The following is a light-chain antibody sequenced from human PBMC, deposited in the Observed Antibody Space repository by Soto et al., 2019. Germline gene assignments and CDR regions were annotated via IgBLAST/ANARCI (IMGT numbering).Light chain of an antibody. J-gene: IGKJ1*01. V-gene: IGKV3-20*01. CDR1: QSVGSS. CDR3: QQYGDSPQT. CDR2: GAS. Sequence: TQSPGTLSLSPGERATLSCRASQSVGSSLSWYQQKPGQAPRLLFYGASNRATAIPDRFSGSGFGTDFTLTITRXEPKDFAVYYCQQYGDSPQTFGPGTKVDIK.